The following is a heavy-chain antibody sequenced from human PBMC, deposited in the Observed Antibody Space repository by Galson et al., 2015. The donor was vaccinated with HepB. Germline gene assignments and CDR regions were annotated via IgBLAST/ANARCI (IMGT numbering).Heavy chain of an antibody. J-gene: IGHJ4*02. CDR3: ARARRDGYSHFDY. V-gene: IGHV3-7*03. Sequence: LRLSCAASGFTFSSYWMSWVRQAPGKGLEWVANIKQDGSEKYYVDSVKGRFTISRDNAKNSLYLQMNSLRAEDTAVYYCARARRDGYSHFDYWGQGTLVTVSS. D-gene: IGHD5-24*01. CDR2: IKQDGSEK. CDR1: GFTFSSYW.